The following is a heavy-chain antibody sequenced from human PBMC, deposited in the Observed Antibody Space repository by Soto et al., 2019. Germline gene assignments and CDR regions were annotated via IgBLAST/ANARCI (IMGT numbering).Heavy chain of an antibody. CDR3: ARDWGTPGRGSEVCYYYHYGMDV. D-gene: IGHD3-16*01. J-gene: IGHJ6*02. CDR2: IKDDGSEK. Sequence: EVQLVESGGDLVQPGGSLRLSCAASGFTFSSYWMSWVRQVPGKGLEWVANIKDDGSEKNYVDSVKGRFTISRDNAKNSLYLQMNSLRGEDTAVYFCARDWGTPGRGSEVCYYYHYGMDVWGQGTTVTVSS. V-gene: IGHV3-7*05. CDR1: GFTFSSYW.